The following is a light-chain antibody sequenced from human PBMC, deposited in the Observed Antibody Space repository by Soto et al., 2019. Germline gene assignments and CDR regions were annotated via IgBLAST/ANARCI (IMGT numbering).Light chain of an antibody. CDR1: QSISNY. CDR3: QQSYSTPRT. J-gene: IGKJ1*01. Sequence: DLQMTQSPSSLSASVGDRVTITCRASQSISNYLNWYQQKPGKAPKLLMYAASSLQSGVPSRFGGSGSGTDFNLTISSLQPEDFATYYCQQSYSTPRTFGQGTKVEIK. V-gene: IGKV1-39*01. CDR2: AAS.